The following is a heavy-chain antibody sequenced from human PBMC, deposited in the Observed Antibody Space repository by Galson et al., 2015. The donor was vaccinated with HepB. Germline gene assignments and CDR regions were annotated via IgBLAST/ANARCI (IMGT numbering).Heavy chain of an antibody. Sequence: SLRLSCAASGFTFSSYSMNWVRQAPGKGLEWVSSISSSSSYIYYADSVKGRFTISRDNAKNSLYLQMNSLRAEDTAVYYCARDLGYCTNGVCRDWYFDLWGRGTLVTVSS. J-gene: IGHJ2*01. CDR1: GFTFSSYS. CDR2: ISSSSSYI. D-gene: IGHD2-8*01. V-gene: IGHV3-21*01. CDR3: ARDLGYCTNGVCRDWYFDL.